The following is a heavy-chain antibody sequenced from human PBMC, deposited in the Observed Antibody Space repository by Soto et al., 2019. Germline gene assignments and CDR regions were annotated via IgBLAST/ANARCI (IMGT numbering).Heavy chain of an antibody. CDR1: GGSITGGSISSTTYY. Sequence: SETLSLTCTVSGGSITGGSISSTTYYWGWMRQPPGKGLEWIASFFIGGNTYYNPSLKSRVTMSVDTSKTQFSLMLDSVTATDTAVYYCARQGFGSLHGLVDVWGQGTTVTVSS. V-gene: IGHV4-39*01. J-gene: IGHJ6*02. CDR3: ARQGFGSLHGLVDV. CDR2: FFIGGNT. D-gene: IGHD3-10*01.